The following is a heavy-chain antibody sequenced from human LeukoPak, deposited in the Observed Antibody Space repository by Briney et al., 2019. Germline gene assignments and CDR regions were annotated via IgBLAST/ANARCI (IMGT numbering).Heavy chain of an antibody. CDR1: GYTFTSYG. CDR3: ARRPSDYGDYTYYNYYMDV. J-gene: IGHJ6*03. V-gene: IGHV1-18*01. CDR2: ISAYNGNT. Sequence: SVQVSCKASGYTFTSYGISWVRQAPGQGLEWMGWISAYNGNTNYAQKLQGRVTMTTDTSTSTAYMELRSLRSDDTAVYYCARRPSDYGDYTYYNYYMDVWGKGTPVTVSS. D-gene: IGHD4-17*01.